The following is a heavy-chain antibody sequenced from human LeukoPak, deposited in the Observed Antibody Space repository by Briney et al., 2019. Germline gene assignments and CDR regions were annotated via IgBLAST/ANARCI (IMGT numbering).Heavy chain of an antibody. D-gene: IGHD6-19*01. CDR3: ARAVAGTRFYYYGMDV. CDR2: IYYSGST. J-gene: IGHJ6*02. Sequence: SETLSLTCTVSGGSISSYYWSWIQQPPGKGLEWIGYIYYSGSTNYNPSLKSRVTISVDTSKNQFSLKLSSVTAADTAVYYCARAVAGTRFYYYGMDVWGQGTTVTVSS. V-gene: IGHV4-59*01. CDR1: GGSISSYY.